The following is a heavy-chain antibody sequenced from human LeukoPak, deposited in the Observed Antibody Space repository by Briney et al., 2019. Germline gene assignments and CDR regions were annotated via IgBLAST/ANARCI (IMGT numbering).Heavy chain of an antibody. J-gene: IGHJ4*02. CDR1: GFTLSSYA. D-gene: IGHD3-16*01. CDR2: ISGSGGST. CDR3: AKGYYDYVWGSYYFDY. V-gene: IGHV3-23*01. Sequence: GGSLRLSCAASGFTLSSYAMSWVRQAPGKGLEWVSAISGSGGSTYYADSVKGRFTISRDNSRDTLYLQMNSLRAEDTAVYYCAKGYYDYVWGSYYFDYWGQGTLVTVSS.